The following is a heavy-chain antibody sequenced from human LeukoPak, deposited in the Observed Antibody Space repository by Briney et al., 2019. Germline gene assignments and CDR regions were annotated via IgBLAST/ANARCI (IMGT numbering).Heavy chain of an antibody. D-gene: IGHD6-25*01. J-gene: IGHJ4*02. CDR3: ARHRSSGDDF. CDR1: GGSISGYY. Sequence: ETLTLTCTVSGGSISGYYWSWIRQPPGKGLEWIGYIYYSADITYNAHLKSRVTMSVDTSKTQLSLRVSSVTAADTAVYYCARHRSSGDDFWGQGTLVPVSS. CDR2: IYYSADI. V-gene: IGHV4-59*08.